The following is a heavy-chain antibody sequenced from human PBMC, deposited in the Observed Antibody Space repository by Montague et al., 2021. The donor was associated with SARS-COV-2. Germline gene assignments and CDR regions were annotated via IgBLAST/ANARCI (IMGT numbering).Heavy chain of an antibody. J-gene: IGHJ6*02. V-gene: IGHV6-1*01. D-gene: IGHD5-12*01. CDR2: TYYRSKWYN. CDR3: ARQPLGYDFVYYYYGMDV. CDR1: GDSVSSNSAA. Sequence: CAISGDSVSSNSAAWNWTRQSPSRGLEWLGRTYYRSKWYNDYAVSVKSRITINPDTSKNQFSLQLNSVTPEDTAVYYCARQPLGYDFVYYYYGMDVWGQGTTVTVSS.